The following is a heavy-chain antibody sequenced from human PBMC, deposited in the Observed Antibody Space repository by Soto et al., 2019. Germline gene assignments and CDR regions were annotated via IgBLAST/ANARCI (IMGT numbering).Heavy chain of an antibody. CDR3: ARDLRVLFTMVRGAPDY. CDR2: IKQDGSEK. J-gene: IGHJ4*02. V-gene: IGHV3-7*03. CDR1: GFTFSSYW. Sequence: GGSLRLSCAASGFTFSSYWMSWVRQAPGKGLEWVANIKQDGSEKYYVDSVKGRFTISRDNAKNSLYLQMNSLRAEDTAVYYCARDLRVLFTMVRGAPDYWGQGTLVTVSS. D-gene: IGHD3-10*01.